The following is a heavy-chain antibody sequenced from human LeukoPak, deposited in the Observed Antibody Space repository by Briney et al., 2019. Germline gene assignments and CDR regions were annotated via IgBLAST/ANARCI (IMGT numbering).Heavy chain of an antibody. J-gene: IGHJ4*02. CDR2: ISYDGSNK. V-gene: IGHV3-30-3*01. CDR3: AREDYGDSYFDY. D-gene: IGHD4-17*01. CDR1: GFTFSSYA. Sequence: GSLRLSCAASGFTFSSYAMHWVRQAPGKGLEWVAVISYDGSNKYYADSVKGRFTISRDNSKNTLYLQMNSLRAEDTAVYYCAREDYGDSYFDYWGQGTLVTVSS.